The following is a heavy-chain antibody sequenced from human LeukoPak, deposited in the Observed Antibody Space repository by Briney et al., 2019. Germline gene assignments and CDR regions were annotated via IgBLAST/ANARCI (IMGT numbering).Heavy chain of an antibody. D-gene: IGHD4-11*01. Sequence: PSETLSLTRGVSGYSITSGYYWAWIRQPPGKGLEWIGNIYYSGSTYYNPSLKSRVTISVDTSKNQFSLKLSSVTAADTAVYYCARRYSNYFFDYWGQGTLVTVSS. J-gene: IGHJ4*02. V-gene: IGHV4-38-2*01. CDR3: ARRYSNYFFDY. CDR1: GYSITSGYY. CDR2: IYYSGST.